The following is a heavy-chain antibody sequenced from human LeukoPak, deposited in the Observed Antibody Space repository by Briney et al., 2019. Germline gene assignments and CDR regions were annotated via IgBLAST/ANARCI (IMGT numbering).Heavy chain of an antibody. V-gene: IGHV1-18*01. CDR3: ARVNPFTIFGVVTPNWFDP. CDR1: GYTFTSYG. CDR2: ISAYNGNT. D-gene: IGHD3-3*01. Sequence: ASVKVSCKASGYTFTSYGISWARQAPGQGLEWMGWISAYNGNTNYAQKLQGRVTMTTDTSTSTAYMELRSLRSDDTAVYYCARVNPFTIFGVVTPNWFDPWGQGTLVTVSS. J-gene: IGHJ5*02.